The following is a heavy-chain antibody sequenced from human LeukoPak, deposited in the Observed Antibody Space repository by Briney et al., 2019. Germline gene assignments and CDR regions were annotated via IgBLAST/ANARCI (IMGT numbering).Heavy chain of an antibody. Sequence: SETLSLTCTVSGGSISSYYWSWIRQPPGKGLEWIGYIYYSGSTNYNPSLKSRVTISVDTSKNQFSLKLSSVTAADTAVYYCARVRCFPSSYYDSSGPLFDYWGQGTLVTVSS. V-gene: IGHV4-59*01. D-gene: IGHD3-22*01. CDR2: IYYSGST. CDR1: GGSISSYY. CDR3: ARVRCFPSSYYDSSGPLFDY. J-gene: IGHJ4*02.